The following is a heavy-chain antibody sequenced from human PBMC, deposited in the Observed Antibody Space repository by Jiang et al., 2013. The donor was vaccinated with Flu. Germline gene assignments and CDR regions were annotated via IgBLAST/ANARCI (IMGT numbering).Heavy chain of an antibody. CDR3: ARVSTVRGVTRWGCYDY. Sequence: GAEVKKPGASVKVSCKASGYTFTSYGISWVRQAPGQGLEWMGWISAYNGNTNYAQKLQGRVTMTTDTSTSTAYMELRSLRSDDTAVYYCARVSTVRGVTRWGCYDYWGQGTLVTVSS. D-gene: IGHD3-10*01. CDR1: GYTFTSYG. J-gene: IGHJ4*02. V-gene: IGHV1-18*01. CDR2: ISAYNGNT.